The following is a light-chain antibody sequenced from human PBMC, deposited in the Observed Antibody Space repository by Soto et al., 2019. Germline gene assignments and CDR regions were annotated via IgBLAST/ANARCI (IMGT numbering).Light chain of an antibody. Sequence: DIQMTQSPSTLSASVGDRVTITCRASQSISSWLAWYQQKPGKAPKLLIYTASSLESGVPSRFSGSGSGTAFTLTISSLQPDDFATYYGQEYNSHSRYTFGQGTKLEIK. V-gene: IGKV1-5*03. CDR3: QEYNSHSRYT. J-gene: IGKJ2*01. CDR1: QSISSW. CDR2: TAS.